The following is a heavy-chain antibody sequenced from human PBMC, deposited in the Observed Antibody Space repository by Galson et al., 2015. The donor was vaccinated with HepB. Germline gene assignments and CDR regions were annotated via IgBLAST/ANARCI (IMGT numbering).Heavy chain of an antibody. Sequence: QSGAEMKKPGESLKVSCKASGYTFTSYAMHWVRQAPGQRLEWMGWINAGNGNTKYSQKFQGRVTITRDTSASTAYMELSSLRSEDTAVYYCARAPWGGGYYGSGSYYLQLYYGMDVWGQGTTVTVSS. D-gene: IGHD3-10*01. CDR1: GYTFTSYA. CDR2: INAGNGNT. CDR3: ARAPWGGGYYGSGSYYLQLYYGMDV. V-gene: IGHV1-3*01. J-gene: IGHJ6*02.